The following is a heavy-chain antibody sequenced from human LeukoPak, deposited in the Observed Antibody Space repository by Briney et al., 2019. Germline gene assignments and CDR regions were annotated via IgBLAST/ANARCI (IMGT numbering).Heavy chain of an antibody. J-gene: IGHJ5*02. Sequence: GGSLRLSCAASGFTFSGSAMHWVRQASGKGLEWVGRIRSKANSYATAYAASVKGRFTISRDDSKNTAYLQMNSLKTEDTAVDYCTRLGSSGWYNWFDPWGQGTLVTVSS. V-gene: IGHV3-73*01. CDR3: TRLGSSGWYNWFDP. CDR1: GFTFSGSA. CDR2: IRSKANSYAT. D-gene: IGHD6-19*01.